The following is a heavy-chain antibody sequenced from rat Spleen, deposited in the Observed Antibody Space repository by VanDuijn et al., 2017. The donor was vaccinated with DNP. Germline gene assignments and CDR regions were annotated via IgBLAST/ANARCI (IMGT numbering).Heavy chain of an antibody. CDR3: ASSYNNYWDWFAY. J-gene: IGHJ3*01. D-gene: IGHD1-10*01. Sequence: EVQLQESGPGLVKPSQSLSLTCSVTGYSITSNYWGWLRKFPGSEMEWIGHISYRGSTLYNPSLKSRISITRDTSKNQFFLQLNSVTTEDTATYYCASSYNNYWDWFAYWGQGTLVTVSS. CDR1: GYSITSNY. V-gene: IGHV3-1*01. CDR2: ISYRGST.